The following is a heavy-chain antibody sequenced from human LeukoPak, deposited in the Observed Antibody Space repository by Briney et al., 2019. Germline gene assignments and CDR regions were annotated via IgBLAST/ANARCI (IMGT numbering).Heavy chain of an antibody. CDR1: GFTFSGHA. V-gene: IGHV3-30*18. J-gene: IGHJ4*02. Sequence: GALRLSCAASGFTFSGHAMHWVRQVPGKGLEWVAVTSKDGSDKYYADSVKGRFTISRDNSRNSLYLQMNSLRADDTAVYYCAKDSLGPLRYYFDYWGQRTLVTVSS. D-gene: IGHD3-16*02. CDR3: AKDSLGPLRYYFDY. CDR2: TSKDGSDK.